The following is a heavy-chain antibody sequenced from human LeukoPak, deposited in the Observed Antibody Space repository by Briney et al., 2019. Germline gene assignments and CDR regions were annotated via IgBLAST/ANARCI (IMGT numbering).Heavy chain of an antibody. Sequence: PSETLSLTCTVSGGSISSGSYYWSWIRQPAGKGLEWIGRIYTTGSTNYNPSLKSRVTISVDTSKNQFSLRLTSVTAADTAVYYCARDGGGSGSSHAFDIWGLGTMVTVSS. J-gene: IGHJ3*02. V-gene: IGHV4-61*02. CDR3: ARDGGGSGSSHAFDI. D-gene: IGHD3-10*01. CDR1: GGSISSGSYY. CDR2: IYTTGST.